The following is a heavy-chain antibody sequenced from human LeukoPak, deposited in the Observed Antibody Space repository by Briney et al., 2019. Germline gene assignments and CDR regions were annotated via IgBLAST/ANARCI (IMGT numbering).Heavy chain of an antibody. CDR3: ARDLFFDY. Sequence: GGSLRLSCAASGFTFSTYAMSWVRQAPGKGLEWVSTISRSGTNTDYADSVKGRFTISRDNSKNTLYLQMNILRAEDTAVYYCARDLFFDYWGQRTLVTVSS. CDR1: GFTFSTYA. J-gene: IGHJ4*02. CDR2: ISRSGTNT. V-gene: IGHV3-23*01.